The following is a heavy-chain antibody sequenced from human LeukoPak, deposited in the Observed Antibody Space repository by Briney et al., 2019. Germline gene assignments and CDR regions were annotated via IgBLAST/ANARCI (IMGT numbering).Heavy chain of an antibody. CDR1: GFTFSSYS. J-gene: IGHJ4*02. CDR2: ISSISSTI. V-gene: IGHV3-48*01. Sequence: PGGSLRLSCAASGFTFSSYSMNWVRQAPGKGLEWVSYISSISSTIYYADSVKGRFTISRDNAKNSLYLQMNNLRTEDTAVYYCARGRDYYDSSGYNCWGQGTLVTVSS. D-gene: IGHD3-22*01. CDR3: ARGRDYYDSSGYNC.